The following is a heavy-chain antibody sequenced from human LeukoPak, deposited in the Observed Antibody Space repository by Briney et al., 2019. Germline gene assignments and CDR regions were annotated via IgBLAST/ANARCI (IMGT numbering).Heavy chain of an antibody. V-gene: IGHV3-21*01. D-gene: IGHD2-15*01. CDR1: GFTFSSYS. CDR2: ISSSSSYI. Sequence: GSLRLSCAASGFTFSSYSMNWVRQAPGKGLEWVSSISSSSSYIYYADSVKGRFTISRDNAKNSLYLQMNSLRAEDTAVYCCARTLGYCSGGSCYAQLDYWGQGTLVTVSS. J-gene: IGHJ4*02. CDR3: ARTLGYCSGGSCYAQLDY.